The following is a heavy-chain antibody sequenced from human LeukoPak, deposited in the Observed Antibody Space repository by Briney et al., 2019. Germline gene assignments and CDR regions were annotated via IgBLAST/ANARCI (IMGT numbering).Heavy chain of an antibody. V-gene: IGHV3-15*01. Sequence: PGGSLRPSCAASGFTFSNVWMSWVRQVPGKGLEWVGRIRRKTDGETTDHAAPVKGRFTISRDDSKNTLYLQMNSLKTEDTAVYYCVTDLVIKGYFDYWGQGALVTVSS. D-gene: IGHD2-21*01. CDR3: VTDLVIKGYFDY. J-gene: IGHJ4*02. CDR1: GFTFSNVW. CDR2: IRRKTDGETT.